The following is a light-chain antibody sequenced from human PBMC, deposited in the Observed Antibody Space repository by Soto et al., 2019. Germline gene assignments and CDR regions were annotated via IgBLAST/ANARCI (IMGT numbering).Light chain of an antibody. V-gene: IGKV4-1*01. CDR3: QQSYDTPS. J-gene: IGKJ4*01. CDR2: WAS. Sequence: DIVMTQSPDSLAVSLGERATINCKSSQSLLYSSNSKNHLRWYQQKSGQPPKLLISWASTRESGVPDRFTGGGSGTAFTLTITSLQAQDVAASCCQQSYDTPSFGGGTKVDIK. CDR1: QSLLYSSNSKNH.